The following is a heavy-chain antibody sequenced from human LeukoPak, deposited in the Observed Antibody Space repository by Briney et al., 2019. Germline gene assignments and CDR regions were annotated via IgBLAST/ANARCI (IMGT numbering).Heavy chain of an antibody. CDR1: GFTFDDYG. CDR2: INWNGGST. D-gene: IGHD2-2*01. Sequence: GGSLRLSCAASGFTFDDYGMSWVRQAPGKGLEWVSGINWNGGSTGYADSVKGRFTISRDNAKNSLYLQMNSLRAEDTALYHCARHGGYCTSTSCYLTLEYWGQGTLVTVSS. CDR3: ARHGGYCTSTSCYLTLEY. J-gene: IGHJ4*02. V-gene: IGHV3-20*01.